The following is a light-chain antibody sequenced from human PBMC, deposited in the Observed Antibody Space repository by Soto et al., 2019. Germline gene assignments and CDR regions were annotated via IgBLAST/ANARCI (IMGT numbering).Light chain of an antibody. CDR2: DAS. V-gene: IGKV3-20*01. J-gene: IGKJ1*01. CDR3: QQCAYSPRT. Sequence: EVVMTQSPATLSLSPGERATLSCRASQSITNNYVVWYQQKPGQAPRLLIDDASIRATGIPDRFSGSGSERDFTLTISRLEPEDFAVYYCQQCAYSPRTFGQGTKVDIK. CDR1: QSITNNY.